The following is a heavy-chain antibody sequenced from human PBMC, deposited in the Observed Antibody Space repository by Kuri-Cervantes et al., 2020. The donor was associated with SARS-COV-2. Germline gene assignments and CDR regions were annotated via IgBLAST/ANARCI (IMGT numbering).Heavy chain of an antibody. Sequence: GGSLRLSCAASGFTFSGHWIHWVRQAPGKGLVWVSRINPDGSSTTYADSVKGRFTISRDNAKKTLYLQMNSLRVEDTAVYYCARGEVTMDMDVWGQGTTVTGYS. CDR2: INPDGSST. J-gene: IGHJ6*01. CDR3: ARGEVTMDMDV. CDR1: GFTFSGHW. V-gene: IGHV3-74*01. D-gene: IGHD3-3*01.